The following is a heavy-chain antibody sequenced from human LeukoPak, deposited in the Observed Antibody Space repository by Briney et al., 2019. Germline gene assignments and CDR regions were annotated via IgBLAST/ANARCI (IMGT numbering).Heavy chain of an antibody. V-gene: IGHV1-24*01. J-gene: IGHJ6*02. CDR2: FDPEDGET. D-gene: IGHD3-10*02. CDR1: GYTLTELS. Sequence: ASVKVSCKVSGYTLTELSMHWVRQAPGKGLEWMGGFDPEDGETIYAQKFQGRVTMTEDTSTDTAYMELSSLRSEDTAVYYCAKDSQSVRGVGYYGMDVWGQGTTVTVSS. CDR3: AKDSQSVRGVGYYGMDV.